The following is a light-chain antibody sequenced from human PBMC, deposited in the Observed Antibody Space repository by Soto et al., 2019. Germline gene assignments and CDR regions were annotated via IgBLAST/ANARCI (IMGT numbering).Light chain of an antibody. CDR3: QQYGSSPPWT. CDR2: GAS. J-gene: IGKJ1*01. CDR1: QSVSSN. V-gene: IGKV3-15*01. Sequence: ETVMTQSPATLSVSPGERVTLSCRASQSVSSNLAWYQQKPGQAPRLLISGASTRATDIPARFSGSGSGTEFTLTIGSLQSEDSAVYYCQQYGSSPPWTFGQGTKVEIK.